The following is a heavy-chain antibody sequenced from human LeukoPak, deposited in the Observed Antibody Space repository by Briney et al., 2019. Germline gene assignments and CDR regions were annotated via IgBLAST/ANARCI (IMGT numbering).Heavy chain of an antibody. D-gene: IGHD2-15*01. J-gene: IGHJ4*02. CDR3: ARAPGVVVADYYFDY. Sequence: GGSLRLSCAASGFTFSSYWMHWVRQVPGKGLVWVSRMNSDGSTTNYADSVKGRFTISRDNAKNTLYLQMNSLRAEDTAVYYCARAPGVVVADYYFDYWGQGTLVTVSS. CDR2: MNSDGSTT. CDR1: GFTFSSYW. V-gene: IGHV3-74*01.